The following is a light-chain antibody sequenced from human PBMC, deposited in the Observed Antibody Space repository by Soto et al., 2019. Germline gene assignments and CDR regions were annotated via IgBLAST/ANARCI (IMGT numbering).Light chain of an antibody. V-gene: IGKV1-39*01. Sequence: DIQMTQSPSTLSASVGDRVTITCRASQTISSYLNWYQQKPGKAPTVLIYGASSLQSGVPLRFSGSGSGTDFTLTISSLQPEDFATYYCHQSYITPLTFGGGTKVDIK. J-gene: IGKJ4*01. CDR2: GAS. CDR3: HQSYITPLT. CDR1: QTISSY.